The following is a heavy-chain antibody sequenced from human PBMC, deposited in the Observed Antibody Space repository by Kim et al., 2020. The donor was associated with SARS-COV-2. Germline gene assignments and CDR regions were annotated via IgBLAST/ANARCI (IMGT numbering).Heavy chain of an antibody. Sequence: NTKDSQNLQGRVTLPRDTAASTAYMQLSSLRSEDTAVYYCARDNSGWNDYWGQGTLVTVSS. CDR3: ARDNSGWNDY. V-gene: IGHV1-3*01. J-gene: IGHJ4*02. D-gene: IGHD6-19*01. CDR2: NT.